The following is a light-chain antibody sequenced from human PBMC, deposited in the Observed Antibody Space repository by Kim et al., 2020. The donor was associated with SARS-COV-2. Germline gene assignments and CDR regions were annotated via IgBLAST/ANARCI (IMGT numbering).Light chain of an antibody. J-gene: IGLJ1*01. CDR3: QSYDSSLSGYV. CDR2: GNS. CDR1: SSNSGAGYD. Sequence: QRVTIPCPGSSSNSGAGYDVHWYQQLPGTAPKLLIYGNSNRPSGVPDRFSGSKSGTSASLAITGLQAEDEADYYCQSYDSSLSGYVFGTGTKVTVL. V-gene: IGLV1-40*01.